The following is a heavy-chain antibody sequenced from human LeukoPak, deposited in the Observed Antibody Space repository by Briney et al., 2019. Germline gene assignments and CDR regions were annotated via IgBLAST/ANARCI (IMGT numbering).Heavy chain of an antibody. D-gene: IGHD3-10*01. Sequence: ASVKVSCKASGYTFTGYYMHWVRQAPGQGLEWMGWINPNSGGTNYAQKFQGRVTMARDTSISTAYMELSRLRSDDMAVYYCARAHASGSRDYWGQGTLVTVSS. CDR1: GYTFTGYY. V-gene: IGHV1-2*02. CDR2: INPNSGGT. J-gene: IGHJ4*02. CDR3: ARAHASGSRDY.